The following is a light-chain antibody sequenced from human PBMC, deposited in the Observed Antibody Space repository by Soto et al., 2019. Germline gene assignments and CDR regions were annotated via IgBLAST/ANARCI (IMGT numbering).Light chain of an antibody. CDR3: LQYETYWT. Sequence: DIQMTQSPSTLSASIGDRVTITCRASQTISDWLAWHQQKPGKAPKLLIYKASSLESGVPSRFSGSGSGTEFTLTISSLQPDDFATYYCLQYETYWTFG. CDR1: QTISDW. CDR2: KAS. V-gene: IGKV1-5*03. J-gene: IGKJ1*01.